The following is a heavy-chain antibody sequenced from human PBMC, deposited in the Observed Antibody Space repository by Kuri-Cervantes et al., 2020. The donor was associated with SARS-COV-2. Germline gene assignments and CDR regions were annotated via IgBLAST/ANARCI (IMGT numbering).Heavy chain of an antibody. CDR3: ASVSTMGVSLD. J-gene: IGHJ4*02. V-gene: IGHV3-23*01. D-gene: IGHD5-24*01. CDR2: ISTSGGDT. CDR1: RFTFNTYD. Sequence: ETLSLTCAASRFTFNTYDLIWVRQAPGKGLEWVSSISTSGGDTNYADSLKGRFTISRDNSKNTLYLQMNSLRVEDTAVYYFASVSTMGVSLDWGQGTLVTVSS.